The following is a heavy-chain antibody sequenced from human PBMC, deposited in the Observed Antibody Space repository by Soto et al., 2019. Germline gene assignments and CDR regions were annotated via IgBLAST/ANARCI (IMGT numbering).Heavy chain of an antibody. J-gene: IGHJ4*02. CDR3: ARVQGDSSGYYFLDY. Sequence: ETLSLTCAVSGYSISSGYYWGWIRQPPGKGLEWIGSIYHSGSTYYNPSLKSRVTISVDTSKNQFSLKLSSVTAADTAVYYCARVQGDSSGYYFLDYWGQGTLVTVSS. D-gene: IGHD3-22*01. CDR2: IYHSGST. CDR1: GYSISSGYY. V-gene: IGHV4-38-2*01.